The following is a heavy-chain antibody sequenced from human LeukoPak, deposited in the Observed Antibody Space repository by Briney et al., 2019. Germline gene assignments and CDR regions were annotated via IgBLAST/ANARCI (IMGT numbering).Heavy chain of an antibody. V-gene: IGHV5-51*01. Sequence: GESLKISCKDSGYSFTIYWIAWVRQMPGKGLEWMGIIYPGDSDTRYSPSFQGQVTISADKSISTAYLQWSSLKASDTAMYYCARGTTVTSYYFDYWGQGTLVTVSS. CDR2: IYPGDSDT. D-gene: IGHD4-17*01. CDR3: ARGTTVTSYYFDY. J-gene: IGHJ4*02. CDR1: GYSFTIYW.